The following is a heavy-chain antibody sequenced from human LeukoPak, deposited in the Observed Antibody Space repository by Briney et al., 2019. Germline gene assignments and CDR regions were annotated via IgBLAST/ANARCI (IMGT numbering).Heavy chain of an antibody. CDR1: GYTFTGYY. Sequence: ASVKVSCKASGYTFTGYYMHWVRQAPGQGLEWMGWISPNSGGTNYAQKFQGRVTMTRDTSISIAYMELSRLTSDDTAVYYCARGPSYYYDTAPDYWGQGTLVTVS. CDR3: ARGPSYYYDTAPDY. D-gene: IGHD3-22*01. CDR2: ISPNSGGT. J-gene: IGHJ4*02. V-gene: IGHV1-2*02.